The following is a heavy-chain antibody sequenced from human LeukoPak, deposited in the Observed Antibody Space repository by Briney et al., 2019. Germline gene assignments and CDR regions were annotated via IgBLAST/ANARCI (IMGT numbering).Heavy chain of an antibody. J-gene: IGHJ6*03. Sequence: SETLSLTCTVSGGSISSYYWNWIRQPPGKGLEWLGYIYYSGSTKYNPSLESRVTISVDTSKNQFSLKLSSVTAADTAVYYCVGGPNYYYYYMDVWGKGTTVTVSS. CDR3: VGGPNYYYYYMDV. V-gene: IGHV4-59*01. CDR1: GGSISSYY. CDR2: IYYSGST. D-gene: IGHD3-10*01.